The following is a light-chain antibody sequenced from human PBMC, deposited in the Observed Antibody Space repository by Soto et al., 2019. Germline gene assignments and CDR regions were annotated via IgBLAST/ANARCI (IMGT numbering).Light chain of an antibody. CDR2: NNN. J-gene: IGLJ3*02. V-gene: IGLV1-44*01. Sequence: QAVVTQAPSASGTPGQTVTISCSGSSSNIESNTVNWYQQLPGTAPKLLIYNNNQRPSGVPVRFSGSKSGTSASLAISGLQSEDEADYFCAAWDDTLSGSWVFGGGTKLTVL. CDR1: SSNIESNT. CDR3: AAWDDTLSGSWV.